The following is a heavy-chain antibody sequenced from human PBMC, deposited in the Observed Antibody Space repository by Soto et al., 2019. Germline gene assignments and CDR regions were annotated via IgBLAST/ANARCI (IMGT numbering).Heavy chain of an antibody. CDR3: ARGTCSSTSCFFDY. Sequence: PGGSLRLSCAASGLTFRSYWMHWVRQTPGKGLEWVSLIYSGGITYYADSVKGRFTISRDNSKNTLYLQMNGLRAEDTAVYYCARGTCSSTSCFFDYWGQGTLVTVSS. J-gene: IGHJ4*02. CDR2: IYSGGIT. CDR1: GLTFRSYW. D-gene: IGHD2-2*01. V-gene: IGHV3-66*01.